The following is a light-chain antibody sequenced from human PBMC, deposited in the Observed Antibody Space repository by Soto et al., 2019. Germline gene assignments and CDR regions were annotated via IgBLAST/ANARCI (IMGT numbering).Light chain of an antibody. CDR3: QQSYSSPPT. Sequence: DIQMPPSPSSLSASVEERVIITCRASQSISNHLNWYQQKPGKAPKLLIFAASSLQSGVPSRFSGSRSGPDFTLTISSLQPEDFATYYCQQSYSSPPTFGQGTKV. J-gene: IGKJ1*01. CDR2: AAS. V-gene: IGKV1-39*01. CDR1: QSISNH.